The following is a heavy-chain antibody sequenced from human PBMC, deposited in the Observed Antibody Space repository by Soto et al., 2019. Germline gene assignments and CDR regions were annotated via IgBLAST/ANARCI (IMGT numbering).Heavy chain of an antibody. CDR1: GYSFSSYG. J-gene: IGHJ6*02. CDR3: ARVVPYYYYDMDV. V-gene: IGHV1-18*01. CDR2: ISAYNGNT. D-gene: IGHD2-2*01. Sequence: SSLKVSCKASGYSFSSYGGGCVRQAPGQGLEWMGWISAYNGNTNYAQKLQGRVTMTTDTSTSTAYMELRSLRSDDTAVYYCARVVPYYYYDMDVWGQGTTVTVSS.